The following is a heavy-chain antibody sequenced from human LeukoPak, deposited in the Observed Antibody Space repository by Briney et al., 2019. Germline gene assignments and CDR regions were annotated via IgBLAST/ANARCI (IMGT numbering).Heavy chain of an antibody. CDR3: ARDFYDILTGSWDWFDP. Sequence: SETLSLTCTVSGGSISSYYWSWIRQPAGKGLEWVGRIYTSGSTNYNPSLKSRVTMSVDTSKNQFSLKLSSVTTADTAVYYCARDFYDILTGSWDWFDPWGQGTLVTVSS. J-gene: IGHJ5*02. V-gene: IGHV4-4*07. D-gene: IGHD3-9*01. CDR1: GGSISSYY. CDR2: IYTSGST.